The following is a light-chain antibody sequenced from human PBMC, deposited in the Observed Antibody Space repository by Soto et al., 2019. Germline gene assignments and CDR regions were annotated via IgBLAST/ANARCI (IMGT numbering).Light chain of an antibody. V-gene: IGLV2-14*01. Sequence: QSALTQPPSASGSPGQSVTISCTGTSSDVGGYNYVSWFQQHPGKAPKLMIYEVTNRPSGVSNRFSGSKSGSTASLTISGLQAEDEADYYCSSYTSSNTLVFGTGTKVTVL. CDR1: SSDVGGYNY. CDR3: SSYTSSNTLV. CDR2: EVT. J-gene: IGLJ1*01.